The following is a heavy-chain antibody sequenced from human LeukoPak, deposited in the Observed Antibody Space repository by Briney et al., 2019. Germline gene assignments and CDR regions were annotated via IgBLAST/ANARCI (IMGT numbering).Heavy chain of an antibody. CDR1: GYIFNDYY. CDR3: ARDGGLDV. V-gene: IGHV1-2*02. J-gene: IGHJ6*02. Sequence: GVSVKVSCKASGYIFNDYYMHWVRQAPGQGLEWMGWINPTNGVSMIQQRFQGRVTLTRATSISTAYMEVSRLSSDDTAVYYCARDGGLDVWGQGTTVTVS. CDR2: INPTNGVS.